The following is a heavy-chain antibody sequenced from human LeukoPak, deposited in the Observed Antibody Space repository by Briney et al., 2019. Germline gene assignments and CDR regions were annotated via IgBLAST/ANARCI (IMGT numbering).Heavy chain of an antibody. Sequence: GGSLRLSCAASGFTFSSYTMNWVRQAPGKGLEWVSYIGSSSSTIYYAGSVKGRFTISRDNAKNSLYLQMNSLRAEDTAVYYCARDHHRRYYDSQARDTFDIWGQGTMVTVSS. CDR3: ARDHHRRYYDSQARDTFDI. CDR1: GFTFSSYT. J-gene: IGHJ3*02. V-gene: IGHV3-48*01. D-gene: IGHD3-22*01. CDR2: IGSSSSTI.